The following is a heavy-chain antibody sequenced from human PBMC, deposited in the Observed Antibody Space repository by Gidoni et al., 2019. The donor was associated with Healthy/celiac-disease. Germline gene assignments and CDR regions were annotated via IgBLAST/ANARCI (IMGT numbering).Heavy chain of an antibody. CDR2: IYYSGST. V-gene: IGHV4-31*03. CDR1: GGSISSGGYY. J-gene: IGHJ6*02. Sequence: QVQLQESGPGLVKPSQTLSLTCTVSGGSISSGGYYWSWIRQHPGKGLEWIGYIYYSGSTYYNPSLKSRVTISVDTSKNQFSLKLSSVTAADTAVYYCARDAVTPGAYYYYGMDVWGQGTTVTVSS. D-gene: IGHD4-4*01. CDR3: ARDAVTPGAYYYYGMDV.